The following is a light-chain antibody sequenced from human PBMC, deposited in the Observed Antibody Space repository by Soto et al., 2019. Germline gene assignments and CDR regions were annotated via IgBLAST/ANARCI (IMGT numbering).Light chain of an antibody. Sequence: EIVLTQSPATLSLSPGERATLSCRASQGVSSYLAWYQQKPGQAPRLLIYDASNRATGIPARFSGSGPGTDFTPTISSLEPEDFAVYYCQQRSHWPPTFGQGTKLEIK. CDR1: QGVSSY. CDR3: QQRSHWPPT. V-gene: IGKV3D-11*01. CDR2: DAS. J-gene: IGKJ2*01.